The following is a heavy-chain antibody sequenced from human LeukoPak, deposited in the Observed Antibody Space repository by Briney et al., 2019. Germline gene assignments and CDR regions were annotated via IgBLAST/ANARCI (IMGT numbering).Heavy chain of an antibody. D-gene: IGHD2-2*02. CDR3: ARGAYCSSTSCYMRGFDY. J-gene: IGHJ4*02. Sequence: KFQGRVTITRDTSASTAYVELSSLRSEDTAVYYCARGAYCSSTSCYMRGFDYWGQGTLVTVSS. V-gene: IGHV1-3*01.